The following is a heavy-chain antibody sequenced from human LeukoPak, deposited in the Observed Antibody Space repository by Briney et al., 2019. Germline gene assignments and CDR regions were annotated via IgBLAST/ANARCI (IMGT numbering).Heavy chain of an antibody. V-gene: IGHV1-69*06. Sequence: SVKVSCKASGGTFSSYAISWVRQAPGQGLEWMGGIIPIFGTANYAQKFQGRVTITADKSTSTAYMELSSLRSEDTAVYYCATGRFGGYYYWGFDYWGQGTLVTVSS. CDR3: ATGRFGGYYYWGFDY. CDR1: GGTFSSYA. J-gene: IGHJ4*02. D-gene: IGHD3-22*01. CDR2: IIPIFGTA.